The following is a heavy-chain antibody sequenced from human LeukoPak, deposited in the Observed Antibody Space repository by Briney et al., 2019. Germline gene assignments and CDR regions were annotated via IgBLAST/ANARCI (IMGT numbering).Heavy chain of an antibody. Sequence: PSQTLSLTCTVSSGSFTSGGYYWSWIRQHPGKGLEWIGYTYYSGSTYYNPSLKSRVTISADTSKNQFSLKLSSVTAADTAVYYCARGRDSSSWYVHYFDYWGQGTLVTVSS. J-gene: IGHJ4*02. V-gene: IGHV4-31*03. CDR1: SGSFTSGGYY. CDR3: ARGRDSSSWYVHYFDY. D-gene: IGHD6-13*01. CDR2: TYYSGST.